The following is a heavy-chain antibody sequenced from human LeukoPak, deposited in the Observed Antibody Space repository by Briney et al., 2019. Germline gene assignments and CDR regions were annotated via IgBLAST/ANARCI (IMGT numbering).Heavy chain of an antibody. CDR3: TGYMAIAAAGWFDP. CDR2: IRNEVYGGTT. CDR1: GFTFSDYY. V-gene: IGHV3-71*01. J-gene: IGHJ5*02. D-gene: IGHD6-13*01. Sequence: GGSLRLSCAASGFTFSDYYMSWIRQAPGKGLEWVGFIRNEVYGGTTEYAASVKGRFTISRDDSKSIAYLQMNSLKTEDTAVYYCTGYMAIAAAGWFDPWGQGTLVTVSS.